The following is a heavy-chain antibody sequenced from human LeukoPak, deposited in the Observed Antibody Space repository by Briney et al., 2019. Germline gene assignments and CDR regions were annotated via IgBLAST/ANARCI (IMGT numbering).Heavy chain of an antibody. CDR3: ASRRYSNPYGLQKSDYYFDY. Sequence: QAGGSLTLSCAASGFTFSIYGMHWVRQAPGKGLEWVGFVWYDGGNEYYEDSVKGRFTISRDNSKNTLYLQKNSLRAGNTAVYYCASRRYSNPYGLQKSDYYFDYWGQGTLVTVSS. CDR2: VWYDGGNE. D-gene: IGHD4-11*01. J-gene: IGHJ4*02. CDR1: GFTFSIYG. V-gene: IGHV3-30*02.